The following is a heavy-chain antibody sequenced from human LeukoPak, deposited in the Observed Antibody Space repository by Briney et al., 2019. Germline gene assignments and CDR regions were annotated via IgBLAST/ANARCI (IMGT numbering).Heavy chain of an antibody. CDR2: IYYSGST. D-gene: IGHD5-18*01. CDR1: GGSISSGGYY. Sequence: SETLSLTCTVSGGSISSGGYYWSWIRQHPGKGLEWIGYIYYSGSTYYNPSLKSRVTISVDTSKNQFSLKLSSVTAGDTAVYYCAREIGYSYGMDVWGQGTTVTVSS. V-gene: IGHV4-31*03. CDR3: AREIGYSYGMDV. J-gene: IGHJ6*02.